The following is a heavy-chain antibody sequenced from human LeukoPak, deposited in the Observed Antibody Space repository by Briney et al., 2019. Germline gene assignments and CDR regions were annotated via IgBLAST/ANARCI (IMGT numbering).Heavy chain of an antibody. CDR1: GFMFTTYW. D-gene: IGHD2-15*01. J-gene: IGHJ4*02. Sequence: PGESLKISCQTSGFMFTTYWIGWVRQMPGKGLEWMGIIYPGDSDTRYSPSFQGQVTISADKSISTAYLQWSSLKASDTAMYYCARQYCSGGSCYSLVNGFDYWGQGTLVTVSS. CDR3: ARQYCSGGSCYSLVNGFDY. CDR2: IYPGDSDT. V-gene: IGHV5-51*01.